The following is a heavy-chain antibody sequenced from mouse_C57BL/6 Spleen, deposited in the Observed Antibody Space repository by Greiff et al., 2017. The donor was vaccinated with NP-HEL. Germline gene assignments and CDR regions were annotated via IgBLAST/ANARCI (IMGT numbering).Heavy chain of an antibody. V-gene: IGHV1-80*01. CDR1: GYALSSYW. J-gene: IGHJ4*01. CDR2: IYPGDGDT. Sequence: VQLQQSGAELVKPGASVKISCKASGYALSSYWMYWVKQRPGKGLEWIGQIYPGDGDTNYNGKFKGKATLTADKSSSTAYMQLSSLTSEDSAVYYCAREVTTDYAMGYWGQGTSVTVSS. D-gene: IGHD2-2*01. CDR3: AREVTTDYAMGY.